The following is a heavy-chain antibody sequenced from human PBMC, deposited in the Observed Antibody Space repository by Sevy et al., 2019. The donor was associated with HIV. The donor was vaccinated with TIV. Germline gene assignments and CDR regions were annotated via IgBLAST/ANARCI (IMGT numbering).Heavy chain of an antibody. J-gene: IGHJ4*02. D-gene: IGHD4-17*01. V-gene: IGHV3-48*01. Sequence: GGSLRVSCTASGFTFGDYSMIWVRQAPGKGLEWIAYITSSSRTRYYADSVKGRFTVSRDNAHNSLFLQMTSLRIDDTDFYYCSRDKHDYVGNSPSYWGQGSLVTVSS. CDR3: SRDKHDYVGNSPSY. CDR2: ITSSSRTR. CDR1: GFTFGDYS.